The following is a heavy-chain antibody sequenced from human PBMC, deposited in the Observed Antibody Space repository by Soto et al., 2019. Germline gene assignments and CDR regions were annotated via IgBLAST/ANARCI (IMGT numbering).Heavy chain of an antibody. CDR2: TYYRSKWYN. V-gene: IGHV6-1*01. CDR3: ARDRVGWLPKNGYYYGMDV. Sequence: PSQTLSLTCAISGDSVSSNSDAWNWIRQSPSRGLEWLGRTYYRSKWYNDYAVSVKSRITINPDTSKNQFSLQLNSVTPEDTAVYYCARDRVGWLPKNGYYYGMDVSGQGTTVTVSS. CDR1: GDSVSSNSDA. D-gene: IGHD3-22*01. J-gene: IGHJ6*02.